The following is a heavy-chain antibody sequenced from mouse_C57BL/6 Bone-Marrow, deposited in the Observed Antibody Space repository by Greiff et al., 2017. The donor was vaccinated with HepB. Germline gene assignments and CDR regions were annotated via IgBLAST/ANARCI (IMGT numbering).Heavy chain of an antibody. D-gene: IGHD1-1*01. J-gene: IGHJ3*01. CDR1: GFNIKDDY. Sequence: EVQLQQSGAELVRPGASVKLSCTASGFNIKDDYMHWVKQRPEQGLEWIGWIDPENGDTEYASKFQGKATITADTSSNTAYLQLSSLTSEDTAVYYCTTPCGSSPAWFAYWGQGTLVTVSA. V-gene: IGHV14-4*01. CDR2: IDPENGDT. CDR3: TTPCGSSPAWFAY.